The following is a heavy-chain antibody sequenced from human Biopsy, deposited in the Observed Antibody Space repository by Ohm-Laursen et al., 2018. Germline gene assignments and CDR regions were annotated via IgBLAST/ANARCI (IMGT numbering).Heavy chain of an antibody. D-gene: IGHD5-12*01. CDR3: ARADMVTTIVDY. CDR2: IYHTGST. V-gene: IGHV4-31*03. CDR1: GDSLSSGGNY. Sequence: TLSLTCTVSGDSLSSGGNYWSWIRQFPGKGLEWIAHIYHTGSTYYNPSLKSRLSIAIDTSKNQFSVSLRPVTAADTAVYYCARADMVTTIVDYWGQGTLVTVSS. J-gene: IGHJ4*02.